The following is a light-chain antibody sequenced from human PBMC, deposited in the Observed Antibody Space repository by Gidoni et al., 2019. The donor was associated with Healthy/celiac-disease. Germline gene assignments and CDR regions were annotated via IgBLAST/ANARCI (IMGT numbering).Light chain of an antibody. CDR2: DAS. CDR3: QQRSNWPLT. CDR1: PSVNSY. V-gene: IGKV3-11*01. J-gene: IGKJ4*01. Sequence: DIVLPQSPATLSLPPGESATLSCRASPSVNSYLAWYQQKPGQAPRLLIYDASNGATGIPARFSGSGSGTDFTLTISSLEPEDFAVYYCQQRSNWPLTFGGGTKVEIK.